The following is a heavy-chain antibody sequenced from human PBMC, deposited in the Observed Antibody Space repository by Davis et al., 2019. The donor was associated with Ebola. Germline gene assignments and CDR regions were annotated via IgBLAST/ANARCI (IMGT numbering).Heavy chain of an antibody. V-gene: IGHV3-43*02. J-gene: IGHJ6*02. CDR3: AKVLVAGWIRLWFGNYYYGMDV. Sequence: PGGSLRLSCAASGFTFDDYAMHWVRQAPGKGLEWVSLISGDGGSTYYADSVKGRFTISRDNSKNSLYLQMNSLRTEDTALYYCAKVLVAGWIRLWFGNYYYGMDVWGQGTTVTVSS. CDR1: GFTFDDYA. D-gene: IGHD5-18*01. CDR2: ISGDGGST.